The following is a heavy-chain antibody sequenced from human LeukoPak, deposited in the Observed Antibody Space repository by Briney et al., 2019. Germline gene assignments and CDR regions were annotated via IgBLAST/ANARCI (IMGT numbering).Heavy chain of an antibody. D-gene: IGHD2-2*01. CDR2: INQDGSEK. CDR1: GFTFSNYW. V-gene: IGHV3-7*04. J-gene: IGHJ6*02. CDR3: ARIFRYQLVDYYALDV. Sequence: GGSLRLSCAASGFTFSNYWMSWVRQAPGKGLEWVANINQDGSEKSYVDSVKGRFTISRDNAKSSVSLQMNSLRDDDTSVYYCARIFRYQLVDYYALDVWGQGTTVTVSS.